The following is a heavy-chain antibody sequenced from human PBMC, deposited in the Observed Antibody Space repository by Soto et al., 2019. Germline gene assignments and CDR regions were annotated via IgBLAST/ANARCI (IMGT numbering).Heavy chain of an antibody. CDR3: ARHCSGGSCYDAFDI. J-gene: IGHJ3*02. Sequence: QVQLQESGPGLVKPSETLSLTCTVSGGSISSYYWSWIRQPPGKGLEWIAYIYYSGSTNYNPSLRSRVTISVYTSKNQFSLKLSSVTAADTAVYYCARHCSGGSCYDAFDIWGQGTMVTVSS. V-gene: IGHV4-59*08. D-gene: IGHD2-15*01. CDR1: GGSISSYY. CDR2: IYYSGST.